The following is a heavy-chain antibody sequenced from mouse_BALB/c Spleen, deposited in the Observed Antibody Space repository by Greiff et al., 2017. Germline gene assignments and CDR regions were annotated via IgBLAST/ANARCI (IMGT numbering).Heavy chain of an antibody. V-gene: IGHV1-20*02. J-gene: IGHJ2*01. Sequence: LVESGPELVKPGASVKISCKASGYSFTGYFMNWVMQSHGKSLEWIGRINPYNGDTFYNQKFKGKATLTVDKSSSTAHMELRSLASEDSAVYYCAREDGYFDYWGQGTTLTVSS. D-gene: IGHD2-3*01. CDR2: INPYNGDT. CDR3: AREDGYFDY. CDR1: GYSFTGYF.